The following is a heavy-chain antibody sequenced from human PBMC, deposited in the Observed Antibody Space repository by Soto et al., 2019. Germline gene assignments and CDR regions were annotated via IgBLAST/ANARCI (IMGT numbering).Heavy chain of an antibody. V-gene: IGHV3-30-3*01. CDR2: ISYDGSNK. D-gene: IGHD3-22*01. J-gene: IGHJ4*02. CDR3: ARDRQWLQAFDY. Sequence: QVQLVESGGGVVQPGRSLRLSCAASEFTFSRYAMHWVRQAPGKGLEWVALISYDGSNKYYPDSVKGRFTISRDNSKNTLYLQMNSLRGEDTAVYYCARDRQWLQAFDYWCQGMLVTVSS. CDR1: EFTFSRYA.